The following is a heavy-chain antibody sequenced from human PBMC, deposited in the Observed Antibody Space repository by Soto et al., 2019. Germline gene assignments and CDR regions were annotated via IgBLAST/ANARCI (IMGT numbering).Heavy chain of an antibody. CDR1: GGSISSSSYY. D-gene: IGHD2-15*01. J-gene: IGHJ5*02. CDR3: ASTDGLGCSGGSCYSSGWFDP. Sequence: QLQLQESGPGLVKPSETLSLTCTVSGGSISSSSYYWGWIRQPPGKGLEWIGSIYYSGSTYYNPYLKSRVTISVDTSKNQFSLKLSSVTAADTAVYYCASTDGLGCSGGSCYSSGWFDPWGQGTLVTVSS. V-gene: IGHV4-39*01. CDR2: IYYSGST.